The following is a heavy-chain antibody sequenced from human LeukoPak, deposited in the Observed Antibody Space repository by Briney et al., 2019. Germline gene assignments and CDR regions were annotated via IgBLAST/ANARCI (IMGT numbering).Heavy chain of an antibody. CDR1: GYSISSGYY. CDR3: ARHANFWFDP. V-gene: IGHV4-38-2*01. Sequence: PSETLSLTCAVSGYSISSGYYWGWIRQPPGEGLEWIGSIYHSGSTYYNPSLKSRVTISVDTSKNQFSLKLSSVTAADTAVYYCARHANFWFDPWGQGTLVTVSS. J-gene: IGHJ5*02. CDR2: IYHSGST.